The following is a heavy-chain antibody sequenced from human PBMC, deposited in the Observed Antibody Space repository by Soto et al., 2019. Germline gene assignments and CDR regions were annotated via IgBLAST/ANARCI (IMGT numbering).Heavy chain of an antibody. CDR1: GYTFTSYG. CDR2: ISAYNGNT. Sequence: GASVKVSCKASGYTFTSYGISWVRQAPGQGLEWMGWISAYNGNTNYAQKLQGRVTMTTDTSTSTAYMELRSLRSDDTAVYYCVRVGAAAGTGVNWFDPWGQGTLVTVSS. D-gene: IGHD6-13*01. V-gene: IGHV1-18*04. CDR3: VRVGAAAGTGVNWFDP. J-gene: IGHJ5*02.